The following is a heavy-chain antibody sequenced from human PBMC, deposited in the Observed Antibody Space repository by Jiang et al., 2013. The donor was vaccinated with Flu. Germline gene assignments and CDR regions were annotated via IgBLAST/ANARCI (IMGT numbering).Heavy chain of an antibody. CDR3: ARVGGRDGYRGPYGMDV. D-gene: IGHD5-24*01. J-gene: IGHJ6*02. V-gene: IGHV1-69*02. CDR2: IIPILGIA. CDR1: GGTFSSYT. Sequence: GAEVKKPGSSVKVSCKASGGTFSSYTISWVRQAPGQGLEWMGRIIPILGIANYAQKFQGRVTITADKSTSTAYMELSSLRSEDTAVYYCARVGGRDGYRGPYGMDVWGQGTTVTVSS.